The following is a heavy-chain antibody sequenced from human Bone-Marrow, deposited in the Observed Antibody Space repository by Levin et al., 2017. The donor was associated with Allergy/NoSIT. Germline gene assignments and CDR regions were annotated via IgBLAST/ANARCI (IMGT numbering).Heavy chain of an antibody. CDR3: AKDPRGWGDLYDY. CDR2: ISGSGGST. CDR1: GFTFSSYA. V-gene: IGHV3-23*01. D-gene: IGHD3-10*01. Sequence: QAGGSLRLSCAASGFTFSSYAMSWVRQAPGKGLEWVSAISGSGGSTYYADSVKGRFTISRDNSKNTLYLQMNSLRAEDTAVYYCAKDPRGWGDLYDYWGQGTLVTVSS. J-gene: IGHJ4*02.